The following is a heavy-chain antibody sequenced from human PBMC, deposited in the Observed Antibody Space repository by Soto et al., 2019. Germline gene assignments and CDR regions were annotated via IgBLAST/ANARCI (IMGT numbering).Heavy chain of an antibody. CDR3: ARRKRDGYNFDY. CDR1: GGSVSGYY. V-gene: IGHV4-59*08. Sequence: PSESLSLTCAVCGGSVSGYYWSWIRQPPGKGLEWIGFIYSSGITNYNPSLKSRVAISVDTSKDQFSLKLTSVTAADTAVYYCARRKRDGYNFDYWGQGALVTVSS. CDR2: IYSSGIT. J-gene: IGHJ4*02. D-gene: IGHD5-12*01.